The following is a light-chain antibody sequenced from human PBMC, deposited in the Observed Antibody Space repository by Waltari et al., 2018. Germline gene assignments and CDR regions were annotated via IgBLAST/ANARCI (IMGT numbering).Light chain of an antibody. Sequence: QSALTQPRSVSGSPGQSVTISCTGPSSDVGAYDPVSWYQHNPGKAPKPLIFRASRRPSGVPDRFTASKSGNTASLTISALQAEDEADYFCSSYAGSDVHVVFGGRTKLTVL. CDR1: SSDVGAYDP. V-gene: IGLV2-11*01. CDR2: RAS. CDR3: SSYAGSDVHVV. J-gene: IGLJ2*01.